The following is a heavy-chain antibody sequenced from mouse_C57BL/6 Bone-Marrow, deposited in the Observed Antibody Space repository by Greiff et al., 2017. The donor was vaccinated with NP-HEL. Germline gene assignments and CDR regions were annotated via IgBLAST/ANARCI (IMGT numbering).Heavy chain of an antibody. D-gene: IGHD1-1*01. CDR2: ISNGGGST. Sequence: EVKLVESGGGLVQPGGSLKLSCAASGFTFSDYYMYWVRQTPEKRLEWVAYISNGGGSTYYPDTVKGRFTISRDNAKTTLYLQMSRLKSEDTAKYYCARPLYYGGTFDVWGTGTTVTVSS. J-gene: IGHJ1*03. CDR1: GFTFSDYY. CDR3: ARPLYYGGTFDV. V-gene: IGHV5-12*01.